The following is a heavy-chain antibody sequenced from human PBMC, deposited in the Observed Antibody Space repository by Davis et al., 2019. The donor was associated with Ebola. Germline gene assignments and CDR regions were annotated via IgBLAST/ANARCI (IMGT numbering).Heavy chain of an antibody. CDR3: ARLSKPPGDDMDV. D-gene: IGHD7-27*01. CDR1: GGSISSYY. J-gene: IGHJ6*04. Sequence: SETLSLTCTVSGGSISSYYWSWIRQPPGKGLEWIGYIYYSGSTNSNPSLKSRVTISVDTSKNQFSLKLSSVTAADTAVYYCARLSKPPGDDMDVWGKGTTVTVSS. V-gene: IGHV4-59*01. CDR2: IYYSGST.